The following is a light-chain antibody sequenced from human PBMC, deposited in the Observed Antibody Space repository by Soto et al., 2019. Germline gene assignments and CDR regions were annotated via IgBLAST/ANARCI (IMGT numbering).Light chain of an antibody. J-gene: IGKJ4*02. CDR3: QQYSNWHLT. V-gene: IGKV3-15*01. CDR1: QSVSSN. Sequence: EIVMTQSPATLSVSPGEGATLSFRASQSVSSNLAWYQQKPGQAPRLLIFGASTRATGIPARFSGSGSGAEFSLTISALQSEDWAIYYCQQYSNWHLTFGGGTKVGIK. CDR2: GAS.